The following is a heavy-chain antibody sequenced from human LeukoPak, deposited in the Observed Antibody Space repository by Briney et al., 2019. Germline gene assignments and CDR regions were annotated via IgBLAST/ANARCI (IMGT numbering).Heavy chain of an antibody. CDR2: INPNSGGT. J-gene: IGHJ4*02. V-gene: IGHV1-2*02. CDR1: GYTFTGYY. CDR3: ARRSIVGAIWSPDDGIFDY. Sequence: ASVKVSCKASGYTFTGYYMHWVRQAPGQGLEWMGWINPNSGGTNYAQKFRGRVTMTRDTSISTAYMELSRLRSDDTAVYYCARRSIVGAIWSPDDGIFDYWGQGTLVTVSS. D-gene: IGHD1-26*01.